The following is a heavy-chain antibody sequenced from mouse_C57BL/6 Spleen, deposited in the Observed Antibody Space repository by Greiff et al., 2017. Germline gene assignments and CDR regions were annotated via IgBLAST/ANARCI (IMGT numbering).Heavy chain of an antibody. D-gene: IGHD2-1*01. J-gene: IGHJ2*01. CDR2: IDPEDGDT. CDR1: GFNIKDYY. Sequence: VQLQQSGAELVRPGASVKLSCTASGFNIKDYYMHWVKQRPEQGLEWIGRIDPEDGDTEYAPKFQGKDTMTADTSSNTAYLQLSSLTSEDTAVYYCTTTGPYGNCFDYWGQGTTLTVSS. V-gene: IGHV14-1*01. CDR3: TTTGPYGNCFDY.